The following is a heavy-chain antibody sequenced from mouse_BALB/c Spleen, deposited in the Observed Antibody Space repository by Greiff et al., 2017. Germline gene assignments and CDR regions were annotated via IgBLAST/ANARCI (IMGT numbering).Heavy chain of an antibody. CDR3: ARAGSSWYFDV. CDR2: INPSNGGT. Sequence: QVQLQQPGAELVKPGASVKLSCKASGYTFTSYYMYWVKQRPGQGLEWIGGINPSNGGTNFNEKFKSKATLTVDKSSSTAYMQLSSLTSEDSAVYYCARAGSSWYFDVWGAGTTVTVSS. CDR1: GYTFTSYY. V-gene: IGHV1S81*02. J-gene: IGHJ1*01. D-gene: IGHD1-1*01.